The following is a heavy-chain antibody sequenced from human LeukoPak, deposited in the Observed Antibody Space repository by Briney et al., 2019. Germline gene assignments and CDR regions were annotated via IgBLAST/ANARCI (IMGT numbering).Heavy chain of an antibody. V-gene: IGHV1-69*05. CDR1: GGTFSSYA. CDR2: IIPIFGTA. J-gene: IGHJ4*02. D-gene: IGHD3-16*02. Sequence: GASVKVSCKASGGTFSSYAISWVRQAPGQGLEWMGGIIPIFGTANYAQKFQGRVTITTDESTSTAYMERSSLRSEDTAVYYCARGADHLTYYDYVWGSYRYTYFDYWGQGTLVTVSS. CDR3: ARGADHLTYYDYVWGSYRYTYFDY.